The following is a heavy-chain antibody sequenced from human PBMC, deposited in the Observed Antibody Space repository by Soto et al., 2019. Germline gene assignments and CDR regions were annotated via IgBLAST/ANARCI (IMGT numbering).Heavy chain of an antibody. J-gene: IGHJ6*02. V-gene: IGHV5-10-1*01. CDR2: IDPSDSYT. Sequence: GESLKISCNGSGYSFTSYWISWVRQMPGKGLEWMGRIDPSDSYTNYSPSFQGHVTISADKSISTAYLQWSSLKASDTAMYYCARHGDPDTAMVTGYYYYYGMDVWGQGTTVTVSS. CDR1: GYSFTSYW. D-gene: IGHD5-18*01. CDR3: ARHGDPDTAMVTGYYYYYGMDV.